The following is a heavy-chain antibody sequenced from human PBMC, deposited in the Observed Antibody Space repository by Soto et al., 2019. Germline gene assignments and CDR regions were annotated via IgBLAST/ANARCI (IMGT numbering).Heavy chain of an antibody. J-gene: IGHJ6*02. CDR1: GFTFSVYA. CDR2: VTANGGST. Sequence: EVQLLESGGGFVQPGGSLRLSCAATGFTFSVYAMTWVRQAPGKGLEWVSAVTANGGSTYSADSVKGRFTISRDNSKATLFLQMNSLRAEDTAVYYCASLGVGDWANYYYHYGMDVWGQGTTVTVSS. V-gene: IGHV3-23*01. CDR3: ASLGVGDWANYYYHYGMDV. D-gene: IGHD2-21*02.